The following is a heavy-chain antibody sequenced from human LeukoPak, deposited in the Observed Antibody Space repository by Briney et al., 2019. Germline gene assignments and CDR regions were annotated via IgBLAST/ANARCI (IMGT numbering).Heavy chain of an antibody. CDR1: GGSFSGYY. J-gene: IGHJ6*03. D-gene: IGHD2-2*02. CDR2: INHSGST. V-gene: IGHV4-34*01. Sequence: SETLSLTCAVSGGSFSGYYWSWIRQPPGKGLEWIGEINHSGSTNYNPSLKSRVTISVDTSKNQFSLKLSSVTAADTAVYYCARGLMSGCSSTSCYRRGNYYYYYYMDVWGKGTTVTVSS. CDR3: ARGLMSGCSSTSCYRRGNYYYYYYMDV.